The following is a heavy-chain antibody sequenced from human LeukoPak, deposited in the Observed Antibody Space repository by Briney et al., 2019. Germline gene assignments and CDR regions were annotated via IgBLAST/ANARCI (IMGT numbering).Heavy chain of an antibody. J-gene: IGHJ4*02. CDR2: IYPGDSDT. V-gene: IGHV5-51*01. Sequence: GESLKISCKGPGYSFTSYWIGWVRQMPGKALEWMGIIYPGDSDTRYSPSFQGQVTISADKSISTAYLQWSSLKASDTAMYYCASSQSSYYFDYWGQGTLVTVSS. CDR3: ASSQSSYYFDY. CDR1: GYSFTSYW. D-gene: IGHD5-24*01.